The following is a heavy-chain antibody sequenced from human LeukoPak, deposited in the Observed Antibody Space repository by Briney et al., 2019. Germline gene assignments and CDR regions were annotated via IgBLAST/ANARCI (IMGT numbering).Heavy chain of an antibody. CDR2: IYYSGSN. CDR1: GGSISSSSYY. V-gene: IGHV4-39*01. CDR3: ARRTKLGPGEDAFDI. Sequence: SETLSLTCTVSGGSISSSSYYWGWIRQPPGKGLEWTGSIYYSGSNYYNPSLKGRVTISVDTSKNQFSLKLSSVTAADTAVYYCARRTKLGPGEDAFDIWGQGTMVTVSS. D-gene: IGHD3-10*01. J-gene: IGHJ3*02.